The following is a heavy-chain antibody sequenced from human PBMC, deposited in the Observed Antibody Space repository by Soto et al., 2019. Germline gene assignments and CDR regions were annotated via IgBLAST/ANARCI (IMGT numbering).Heavy chain of an antibody. CDR3: ASRHCSGGSCYSPGFDS. D-gene: IGHD2-15*01. CDR1: GASLSSISYY. J-gene: IGHJ4*01. Sequence: SETLSLTCTVSGASLSSISYYWGWIRQPPGKGLEWVGSIFFTGNIYYNPSLKSRVTISVDTSRNQFSLMVNSVTAADTAVYYCASRHCSGGSCYSPGFDSWGHGALVTVSS. CDR2: IFFTGNI. V-gene: IGHV4-39*01.